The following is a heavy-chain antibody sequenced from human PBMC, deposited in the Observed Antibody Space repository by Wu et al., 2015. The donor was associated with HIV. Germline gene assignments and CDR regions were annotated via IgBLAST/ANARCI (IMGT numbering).Heavy chain of an antibody. CDR2: VDPENGQT. Sequence: VQLLQSGADMKKPGTTVKVSCRISGFSFIDYYISWVQQVPGKGPEWMGFVDPENGQTMFAEKFEDRVTLTADRSTDTAYMELRHLTPEDTAIYYCATSLEVSGFDYWGQGNAGHRLL. V-gene: IGHV1-69-2*01. D-gene: IGHD3-16*01. J-gene: IGHJ4*02. CDR1: GFSFIDYY. CDR3: ATSLEVSGFDY.